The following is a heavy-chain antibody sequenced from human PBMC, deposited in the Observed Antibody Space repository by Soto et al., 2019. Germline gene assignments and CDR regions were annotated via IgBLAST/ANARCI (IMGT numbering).Heavy chain of an antibody. Sequence: EVQLVESGGGLVKPGGSLRLSCAASVFTFSNAWMNWVRQAPGKGLEWVGRIKSKTDGGTTDYAAPVKGRFTISRDDSKNTLYLQMNSLKTEDTAVYYWTTDARNSRGDYWGQGTLVTVSS. CDR2: IKSKTDGGTT. D-gene: IGHD4-4*01. V-gene: IGHV3-15*07. J-gene: IGHJ4*02. CDR1: VFTFSNAW. CDR3: TTDARNSRGDY.